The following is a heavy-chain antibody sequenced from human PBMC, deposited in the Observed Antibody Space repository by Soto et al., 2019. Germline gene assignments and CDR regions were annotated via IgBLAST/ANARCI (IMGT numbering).Heavy chain of an antibody. V-gene: IGHV3-74*01. CDR1: GFTFSSYW. J-gene: IGHJ6*03. Sequence: EVQLVESGGGLVQPGGSLRLSCAASGFTFSSYWMHWVRQAPGKGLVWVSRINSDGSSTSYADSVKGRFTISRDNAKNTLYLQMNGLRAEDTAVYYCAKSPYGDYMDVWGKGTTVTVSS. CDR2: INSDGSST. D-gene: IGHD4-17*01. CDR3: AKSPYGDYMDV.